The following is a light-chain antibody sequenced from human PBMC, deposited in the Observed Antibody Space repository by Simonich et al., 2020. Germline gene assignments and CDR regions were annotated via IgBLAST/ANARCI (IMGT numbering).Light chain of an antibody. J-gene: IGLJ3*02. CDR3: AAWDDSLSGWV. V-gene: IGLV1-47*01. Sequence: QSVLTQPPSASGTPGQRVTISCSGSSSNIGSNYVYWYQQLPGPAPKLLIYWNNQRPYGVPDRFSGSKAGTSAALAISGLRSEDEADYYCAAWDDSLSGWVFGGGTKLTVL. CDR2: WNN. CDR1: SSNIGSNY.